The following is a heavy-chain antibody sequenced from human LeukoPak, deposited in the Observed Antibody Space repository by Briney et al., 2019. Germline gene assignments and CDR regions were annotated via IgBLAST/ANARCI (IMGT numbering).Heavy chain of an antibody. CDR1: GGTFSSYA. CDR2: IIPILGIA. Sequence: GASVKVSCKASGGTFSSYAISWVRQAPGQGLEWMGRIIPILGIANYAQKFQGRVTITADESTSTAYMELGSLRSEDTAVYYCARDGAKAAAGTFGYWGQGTLVTVSS. V-gene: IGHV1-69*04. D-gene: IGHD6-13*01. J-gene: IGHJ4*02. CDR3: ARDGAKAAAGTFGY.